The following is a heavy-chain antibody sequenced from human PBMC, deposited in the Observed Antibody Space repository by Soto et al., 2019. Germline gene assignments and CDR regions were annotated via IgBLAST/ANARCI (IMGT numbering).Heavy chain of an antibody. V-gene: IGHV4-34*01. Sequence: SETLSLTCAVYGGSFSGYYWSWIRQPPGKGLEWIGEINHSGSTNYNPSLKSRVTISVDTSKNQFSLKLSSVTAADTAVYYCARVPRYYDCWSGYKPVYYYYGMDGWGQGTRVTVSS. J-gene: IGHJ6*02. CDR1: GGSFSGYY. D-gene: IGHD3-3*01. CDR3: ARVPRYYDCWSGYKPVYYYYGMDG. CDR2: INHSGST.